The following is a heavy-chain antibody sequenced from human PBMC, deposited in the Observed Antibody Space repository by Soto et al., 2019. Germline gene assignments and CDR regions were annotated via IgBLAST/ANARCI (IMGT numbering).Heavy chain of an antibody. CDR3: ARGYRDYDFWSGYSNYYYYGMDV. D-gene: IGHD3-3*01. CDR1: GFTVSSNY. Sequence: PGGSLRLSCAASGFTVSSNYMSWVRQAPGKGLEWVSVIYSGGSTYYADSVKGRFTISRDNSKNTLYLQMNSLRAEDTAVYYCARGYRDYDFWSGYSNYYYYGMDVWGKGTTVTVS. CDR2: IYSGGST. J-gene: IGHJ6*04. V-gene: IGHV3-53*01.